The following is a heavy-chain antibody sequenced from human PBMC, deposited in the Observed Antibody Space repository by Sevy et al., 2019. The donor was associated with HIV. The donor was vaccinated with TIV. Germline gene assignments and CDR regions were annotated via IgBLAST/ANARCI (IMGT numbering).Heavy chain of an antibody. CDR2: IYHGGST. J-gene: IGHJ4*02. D-gene: IGHD3-22*01. CDR1: GYSISSGYY. V-gene: IGHV4-38-2*02. CDR3: ARDRYYDSSAYYYFDY. Sequence: SETLSLTCAVSGYSISSGYYWGWIRQPPGKGLEWIGSIYHGGSTYYNPSLKSRVTISVDTSKNQFSLKLSSVTAADTAVYYCARDRYYDSSAYYYFDYWGQGTLVTVSS.